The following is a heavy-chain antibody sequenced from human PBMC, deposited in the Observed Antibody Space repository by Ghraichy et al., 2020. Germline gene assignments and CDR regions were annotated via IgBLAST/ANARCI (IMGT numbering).Heavy chain of an antibody. CDR1: GGSISSSSYY. D-gene: IGHD3-3*01. CDR3: ARHEIRNNDFWSGLNGGAFDI. CDR2: IYYSGST. Sequence: SETLSLTCTVSGGSISSSSYYWGWIRQPPGKGLEWIGSIYYSGSTYYNPSLKSRVTISVDTSKNQFSLKLSSVTAADTAVYYCARHEIRNNDFWSGLNGGAFDIWGQGTMVTVSS. J-gene: IGHJ3*02. V-gene: IGHV4-39*07.